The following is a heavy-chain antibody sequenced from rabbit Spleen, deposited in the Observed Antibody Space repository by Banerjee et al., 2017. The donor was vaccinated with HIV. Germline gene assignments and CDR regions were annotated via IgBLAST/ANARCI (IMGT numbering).Heavy chain of an antibody. D-gene: IGHD4-1*01. V-gene: IGHV1S43*01. J-gene: IGHJ6*01. CDR1: GFDFSRGYD. CDR3: ARDLYSSGWGALSYGMDL. Sequence: QQQLVESGGGLVKPGASLTLTCKASGFDFSRGYDMCWVRQAPGKGLEWIGYIDAAFGTTYYARWVNGRFTISSDSAQNTVFLQMTSLTASDTATYFCARDLYSSGWGALSYGMDLWGQGTLVTVS. CDR2: IDAAFGTT.